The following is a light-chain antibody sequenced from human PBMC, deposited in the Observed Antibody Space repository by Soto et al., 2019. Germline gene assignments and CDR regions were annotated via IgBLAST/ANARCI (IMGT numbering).Light chain of an antibody. J-gene: IGKJ2*01. CDR1: QSVRNNY. CDR3: QQHGTSPPRT. CDR2: GAS. V-gene: IGKV3-20*01. Sequence: EIVLTQSPGTLSLSPGERATLSCRASQSVRNNYLAWYQQKPGQAPRLLIYGASSRATGIPDRFSGSGSGTVFTLTINRMEPEDFAVYYCQQHGTSPPRTFGQGTKLEIK.